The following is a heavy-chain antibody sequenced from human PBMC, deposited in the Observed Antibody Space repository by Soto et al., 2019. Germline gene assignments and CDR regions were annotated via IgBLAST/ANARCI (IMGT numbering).Heavy chain of an antibody. CDR3: ARWVGATFYYYYGMDV. CDR2: INHSGST. Sequence: SLTCAVYGGSFSGYYWSWIRQPPGKGLEWIGEINHSGSTNYNPSLKSRVTISVDTSKNQFSLKLSSVTAADTAVYYCARWVGATFYYYYGMDVWGQGTTVTVSS. CDR1: GGSFSGYY. V-gene: IGHV4-34*01. D-gene: IGHD1-26*01. J-gene: IGHJ6*02.